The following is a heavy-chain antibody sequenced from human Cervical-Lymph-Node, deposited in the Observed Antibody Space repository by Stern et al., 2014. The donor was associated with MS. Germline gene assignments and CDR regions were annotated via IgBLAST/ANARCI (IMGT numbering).Heavy chain of an antibody. V-gene: IGHV1-18*01. CDR1: GYNFTSYG. CDR2: ISAYNGNT. Sequence: QGQVGGSGGGGKKPGAPVKGSWKASGYNFTSYGIRWGRQAPGQGLEWMGWISAYNGNTNYAQKLQGRVTMTTDTSTSTAYMELRSLRSDDTAVYYCSRGLLGSENAFDIWGQGTMVTVSS. D-gene: IGHD2-15*01. J-gene: IGHJ3*02. CDR3: SRGLLGSENAFDI.